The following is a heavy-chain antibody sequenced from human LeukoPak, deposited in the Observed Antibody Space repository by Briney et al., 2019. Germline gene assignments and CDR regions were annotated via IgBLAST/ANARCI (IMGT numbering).Heavy chain of an antibody. CDR2: ISAYNGNT. CDR3: ARFLRTYYDSSGLFDY. J-gene: IGHJ4*02. CDR1: GYTFTSYG. V-gene: IGHV1-18*01. Sequence: ASVKVSCKASGYTFTSYGISRVRQAPGQGLEWMAWISAYNGNTNYAQKLQGRVTMTTDTSTSTAYMELRSLRSDDTAVYYCARFLRTYYDSSGLFDYWGQGTLVTVSS. D-gene: IGHD3-22*01.